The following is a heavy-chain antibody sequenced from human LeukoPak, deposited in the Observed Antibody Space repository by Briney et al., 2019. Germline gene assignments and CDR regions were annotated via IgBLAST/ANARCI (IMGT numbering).Heavy chain of an antibody. CDR2: IYYSGST. D-gene: IGHD5-12*01. CDR1: GGSISSYY. CDR3: AGGYSGYVPFDY. J-gene: IGHJ4*02. V-gene: IGHV4-59*01. Sequence: SEILSLTCTVSGGSISSYYWSWIRQPPGKGLEWIGYIYYSGSTNYNPSLKSRVTISVDTSKNQFSLKLSSVTAADTAVYYCAGGYSGYVPFDYWGQGTLVTVSS.